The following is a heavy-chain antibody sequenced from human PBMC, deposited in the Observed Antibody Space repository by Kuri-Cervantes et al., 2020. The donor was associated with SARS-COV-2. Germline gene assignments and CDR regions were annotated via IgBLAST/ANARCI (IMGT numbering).Heavy chain of an antibody. V-gene: IGHV4-34*01. CDR3: ARAGIFGVDY. CDR1: GGSFSGYY. Sequence: SETLSLTCAVYGGSFSGYYWSWIRQPPGKGLEWIGEINHSGSTNYNPSLKSRVTISVDTSKNQFSLMLSSVTAADTAVYYCARAGIFGVDYWGQGTLVTVSS. CDR2: INHSGST. D-gene: IGHD3-3*01. J-gene: IGHJ4*02.